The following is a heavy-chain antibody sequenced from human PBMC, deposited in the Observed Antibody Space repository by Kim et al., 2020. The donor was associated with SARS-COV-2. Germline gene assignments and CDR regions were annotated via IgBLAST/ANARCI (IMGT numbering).Heavy chain of an antibody. J-gene: IGHJ6*02. V-gene: IGHV4-59*13. CDR2: IYYSGST. CDR1: GGSISSYY. D-gene: IGHD3-3*01. CDR3: ARDSGRLRFLEWPRRDYYYYYGMDV. Sequence: SETLSLTCTVSGGSISSYYWSWIRQPPGKGLEWIGYIYYSGSTNYNPSLKSRVTISVDTSKNQFSLKLSSVTAADTAVYYCARDSGRLRFLEWPRRDYYYYYGMDVWGQGTTVTVSS.